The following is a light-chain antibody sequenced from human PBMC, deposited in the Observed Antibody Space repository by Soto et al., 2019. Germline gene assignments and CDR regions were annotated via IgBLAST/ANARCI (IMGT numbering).Light chain of an antibody. CDR1: QAISSS. Sequence: DIQLTQSPSFLSASVGDRVTITCRASQAISSSIAWYQHNPGKAPKLLIYAASTLQNGVPSSFSGSGSGTEFNLTISSLQPEDSATYYCQHLNDYRYTSGQGTKVEIK. J-gene: IGKJ2*01. CDR2: AAS. CDR3: QHLNDYRYT. V-gene: IGKV1-9*01.